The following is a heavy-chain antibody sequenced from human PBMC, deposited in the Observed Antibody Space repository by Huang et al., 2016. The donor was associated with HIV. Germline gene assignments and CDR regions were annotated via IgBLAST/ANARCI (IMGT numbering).Heavy chain of an antibody. CDR3: ARAYCGGDCYPGVTYRNGMDV. CDR1: GFSFGSYN. J-gene: IGHJ6*02. CDR2: ISVSRKYI. Sequence: QLVESGGGLVRPGGSLRISCATSGFSFGSYNMNWVRQAPGKGLEWVSYISVSRKYIEYADSGKGRFTISRENVKKSLYLQMHSLRADDTAVYYCARAYCGGDCYPGVTYRNGMDVWGQGTTVTVSS. V-gene: IGHV3-21*01. D-gene: IGHD2-21*02.